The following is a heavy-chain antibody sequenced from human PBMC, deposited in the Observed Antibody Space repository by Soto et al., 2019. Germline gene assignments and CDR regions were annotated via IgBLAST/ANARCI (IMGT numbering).Heavy chain of an antibody. CDR3: AKATTMVVVTKDYYNGMDV. Sequence: QAKRSLRLSCAASGFTFSNYGMHWVRQAPGKGLEWVAIVSHNGNDKYYVDSVKGRFTISRDNSKNTVYLQMNNLRADDTAVYYCAKATTMVVVTKDYYNGMDVWGQGTTVTVSS. CDR1: GFTFSNYG. CDR2: VSHNGNDK. V-gene: IGHV3-30*18. D-gene: IGHD3-22*01. J-gene: IGHJ6*02.